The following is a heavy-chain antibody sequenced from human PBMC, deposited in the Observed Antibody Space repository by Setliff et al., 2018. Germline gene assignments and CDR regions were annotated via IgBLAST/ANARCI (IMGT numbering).Heavy chain of an antibody. CDR1: GGTFINYA. Sequence: ASVKVSCKASGGTFINYAISWVRQAPGQGLEWMGGIIPIFGTANYAQKFQGRVTITADESTSTAYMELNSLRSEDTAVYYCARVSRTIVAARGFDYWGQGTRVTVSS. J-gene: IGHJ4*02. V-gene: IGHV1-69*13. CDR3: ARVSRTIVAARGFDY. D-gene: IGHD1-26*01. CDR2: IIPIFGTA.